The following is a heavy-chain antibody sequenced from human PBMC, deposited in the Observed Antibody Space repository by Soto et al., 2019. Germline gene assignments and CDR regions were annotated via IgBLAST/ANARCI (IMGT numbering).Heavy chain of an antibody. CDR2: INSGGNT. J-gene: IGHJ4*02. CDR1: GFTVSSNY. V-gene: IGHV3-66*01. D-gene: IGHD3-10*01. Sequence: EVQLVESGGGMVQPGESLRLSCAASGFTVSSNYMNWVRQPPGEGLEWVSLINSGGNTHYADSVKGRFTISRDNSKNSWYLQMNSLRADDTAVYFCARSSGDYLESRELDYWGQGTLVTVSS. CDR3: ARSSGDYLESRELDY.